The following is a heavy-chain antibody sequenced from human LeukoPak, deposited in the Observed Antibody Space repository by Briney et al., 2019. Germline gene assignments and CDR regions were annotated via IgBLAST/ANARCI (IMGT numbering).Heavy chain of an antibody. CDR2: IYYSGST. CDR3: ARAIRDDYKIYHFDY. J-gene: IGHJ4*02. D-gene: IGHD5-24*01. Sequence: SETLSLTCTVSGGSFSSSSDYWGWLRQPPGKGLEWIGSIYYSGSTYYNPSLKSRVTVSVDMSKNQFSLKLSSVTAADTAVYYCARAIRDDYKIYHFDYWGQGTLVTVSS. CDR1: GGSFSSSSDY. V-gene: IGHV4-39*01.